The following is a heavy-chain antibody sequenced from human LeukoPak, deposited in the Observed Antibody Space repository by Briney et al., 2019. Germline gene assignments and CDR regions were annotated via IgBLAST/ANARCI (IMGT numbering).Heavy chain of an antibody. CDR2: TYYSGST. CDR1: GGSISSYY. CDR3: ARSMVRGVRDWFDP. Sequence: PSETLSLTCTVSGGSISSYYWSWIRQPPGKGLEWIGYTYYSGSTNYNPSLKSRVTISVDTSKNQFSLKLSSVTAADTAVYYCARSMVRGVRDWFDPWGQGTLVTVSS. D-gene: IGHD3-10*01. J-gene: IGHJ5*02. V-gene: IGHV4-59*01.